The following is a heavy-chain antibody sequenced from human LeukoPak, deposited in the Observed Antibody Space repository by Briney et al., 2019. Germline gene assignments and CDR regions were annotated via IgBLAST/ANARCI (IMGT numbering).Heavy chain of an antibody. CDR2: INPNSGGT. J-gene: IGHJ4*02. CDR3: AKGGTGGDYVGY. CDR1: GYTFTGYY. V-gene: IGHV1-2*02. D-gene: IGHD2-8*02. Sequence: ASVNVSCKASGYTFTGYYMHWVRQAPGQGLEWMGWINPNSGGTNYAQKFRGRVTMTRDTSISTAYMELSRLRSDDTAVYYCAKGGTGGDYVGYWGQGTLVTVSS.